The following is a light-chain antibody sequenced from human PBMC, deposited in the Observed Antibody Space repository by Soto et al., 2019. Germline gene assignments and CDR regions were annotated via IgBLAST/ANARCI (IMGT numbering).Light chain of an antibody. J-gene: IGKJ2*01. CDR3: QQYYSISGT. Sequence: DIVMTQSPDSLAVSLGERATINCKSSQSVLYSSNNKNYLAWYQQKPGQPPKLLIYWASTRESGVPDRFSGSGSGTDFTLTISSLQAEDVAVYYCQQYYSISGTFGQGTKLEIK. CDR2: WAS. V-gene: IGKV4-1*01. CDR1: QSVLYSSNNKNY.